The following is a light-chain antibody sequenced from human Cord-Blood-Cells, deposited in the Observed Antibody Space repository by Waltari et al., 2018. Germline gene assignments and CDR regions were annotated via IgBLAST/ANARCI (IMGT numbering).Light chain of an antibody. Sequence: QSALTQPASVSGSPGQSITISCTGPSSDVGGYNYVSWYQQNPGKAPKLMIYDVSNRPSGVSNRLSGSKSGNTASLTISGLQAEDEADYYCSSYTSSSTLDVVFGGGTKLTVL. V-gene: IGLV2-14*01. CDR3: SSYTSSSTLDVV. CDR2: DVS. CDR1: SSDVGGYNY. J-gene: IGLJ2*01.